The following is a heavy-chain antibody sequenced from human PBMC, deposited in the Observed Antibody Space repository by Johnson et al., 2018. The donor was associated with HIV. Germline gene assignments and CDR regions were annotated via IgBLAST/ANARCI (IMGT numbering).Heavy chain of an antibody. Sequence: QVQLVESGGGVVQPGRSLRLSCATSGFAFSSYAVHWVRQAPGKGLEWVAVISYDGSNKYFADSVKGRFTISRDNLNNTLYLQMNSLRTEDTTVYYCARGRTQFLEGGAFDIWGQGTMVTVSS. CDR1: GFAFSSYA. D-gene: IGHD3-3*01. J-gene: IGHJ3*02. V-gene: IGHV3-30-3*01. CDR2: ISYDGSNK. CDR3: ARGRTQFLEGGAFDI.